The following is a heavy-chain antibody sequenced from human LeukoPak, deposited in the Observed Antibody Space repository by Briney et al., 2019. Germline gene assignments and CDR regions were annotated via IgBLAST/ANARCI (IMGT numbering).Heavy chain of an antibody. D-gene: IGHD3-10*01. CDR1: GYTFTSYY. V-gene: IGHV1-46*01. CDR3: ARLGLHGSGTYYFFDY. CDR2: INPSGGST. Sequence: GASVTVSCKASGYTFTSYYMHWVRQAPGQGLEWMGIINPSGGSTSYAQKFQGRVTMTRDTSTSTVYMELSRLTSDDTAVYFCARLGLHGSGTYYFFDYWGQGTLVTVSS. J-gene: IGHJ4*02.